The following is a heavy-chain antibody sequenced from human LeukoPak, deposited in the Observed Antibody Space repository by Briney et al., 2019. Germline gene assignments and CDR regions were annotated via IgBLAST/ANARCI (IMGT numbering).Heavy chain of an antibody. CDR2: INPSTGNT. CDR1: GYTFTSYD. J-gene: IGHJ6*03. Sequence: ASVKVSCKASGYTFTSYDINWVRQATGQGLEWMGWINPSTGNTGYAQKFQGRVTITRATSTGTVYMELSNLNSEDTAVYYCAREGEYSSSLPYYYYMEVWGKGTTVTVTS. D-gene: IGHD6-6*01. V-gene: IGHV1-8*03. CDR3: AREGEYSSSLPYYYYMEV.